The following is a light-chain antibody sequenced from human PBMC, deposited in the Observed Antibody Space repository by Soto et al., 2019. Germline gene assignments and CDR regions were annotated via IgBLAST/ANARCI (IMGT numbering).Light chain of an antibody. V-gene: IGLV1-44*01. CDR2: SND. Sequence: QSVLTQAPSASGTPGQRVTISCSGSSSNIGSNTVSWYQQVPGTAPKLLIYSNDQRPSGVPDRFSGSKSGTSASLAIGGLQSGDEADYYCAAWDDSLNGWVFGGGTKLTVL. J-gene: IGLJ3*02. CDR3: AAWDDSLNGWV. CDR1: SSNIGSNT.